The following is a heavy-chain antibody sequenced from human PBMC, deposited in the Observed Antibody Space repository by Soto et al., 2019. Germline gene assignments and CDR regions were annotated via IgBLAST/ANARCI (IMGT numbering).Heavy chain of an antibody. J-gene: IGHJ5*02. CDR3: AGLSGTSSRWFDP. CDR2: TYYRSKWFN. D-gene: IGHD6-6*01. CDR1: GDSFSISSAA. Sequence: SQTLSLTLVISGDSFSISSAALNWIRQSPSRGLGLLGRTYYRSKWFNDYAVSVKGRITINPDTSKNQFSLQLNSVTPQDTAVYHCAGLSGTSSRWFDPWRQGTLVTVSS. V-gene: IGHV6-1*01.